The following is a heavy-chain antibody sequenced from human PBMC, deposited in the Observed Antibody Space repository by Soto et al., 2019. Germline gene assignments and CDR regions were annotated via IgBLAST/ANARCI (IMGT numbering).Heavy chain of an antibody. CDR2: FDPEDGET. D-gene: IGHD3-22*01. V-gene: IGHV1-24*01. CDR3: VTGKSAWLFQSYYYYGMEV. J-gene: IGHJ6*04. CDR1: GYTLTELS. Sequence: GASVKVSCKVSGYTLTELSMHWVRQAPGKGLEWMGGFDPEDGETIYAQKFQGRVTMTEDTSTDTAYMELSSLRSEDTAVYYCVTGKSAWLFQSYYYYGMEVWGKGTTDTVSS.